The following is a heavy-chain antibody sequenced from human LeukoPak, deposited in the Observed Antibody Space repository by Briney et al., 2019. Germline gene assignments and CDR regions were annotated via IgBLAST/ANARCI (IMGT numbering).Heavy chain of an antibody. D-gene: IGHD1-1*01. CDR3: AKSPWNGKFRAYFDY. Sequence: GGSLRLSCAASGFTFSSYAMSWVRQAPGKGLEWVSAISGSGGSTYYADSVKGRFTISRDNSKNTLYLQMNSLRAEDTAVYYCAKSPWNGKFRAYFDYWGQGTLVTVSS. CDR2: ISGSGGST. CDR1: GFTFSSYA. V-gene: IGHV3-23*01. J-gene: IGHJ4*02.